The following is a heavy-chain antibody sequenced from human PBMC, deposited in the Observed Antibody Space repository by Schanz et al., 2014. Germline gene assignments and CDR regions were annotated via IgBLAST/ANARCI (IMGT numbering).Heavy chain of an antibody. Sequence: QLQLQESGPGLVKPSETLSLTCTVSGGSISSGGYYWSWIRQHPGKGLEWIGNIYSSGSTNYYPSLKSRVTISVDTSKNQFSLKLNSVTPADTAVYYCARGRGSDWNYGTLDYWGQGTLVTVSS. D-gene: IGHD1-7*01. CDR1: GGSISSGGYY. V-gene: IGHV4-61*08. CDR2: IYSSGST. CDR3: ARGRGSDWNYGTLDY. J-gene: IGHJ4*02.